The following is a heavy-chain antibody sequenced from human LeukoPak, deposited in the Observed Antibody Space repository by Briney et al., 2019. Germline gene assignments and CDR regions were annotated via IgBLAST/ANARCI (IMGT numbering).Heavy chain of an antibody. V-gene: IGHV4-39*01. D-gene: IGHD2-2*01. CDR1: GGSISSSNYY. CDR3: ARHSSSTSCYFLP. J-gene: IGHJ5*02. Sequence: SETLSLTCTVSGGSISSSNYYWGWIRQPPGKGLEWLGSIYYSGSTYYNPSLKSRVTISVDTSKNQFSLKLSSVTAADTAVYYCARHSSSTSCYFLPWGQGTLVTVSS. CDR2: IYYSGST.